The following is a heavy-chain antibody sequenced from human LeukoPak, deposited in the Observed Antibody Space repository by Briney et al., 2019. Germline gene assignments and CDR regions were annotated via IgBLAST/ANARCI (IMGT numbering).Heavy chain of an antibody. CDR3: ARDLPEHYYYGSGRSHWFDP. CDR2: INTNTGNP. Sequence: ASVKVSCKASGYTFTSYAMNWVRQAPGQGLEWMGWINTNTGNPTYAQGFTGRFVFSLDTSVSTAYLQISSLKAEDTAVYYCARDLPEHYYYGSGRSHWFDPWGQGTLVTVSS. J-gene: IGHJ5*02. V-gene: IGHV7-4-1*02. CDR1: GYTFTSYA. D-gene: IGHD3-10*01.